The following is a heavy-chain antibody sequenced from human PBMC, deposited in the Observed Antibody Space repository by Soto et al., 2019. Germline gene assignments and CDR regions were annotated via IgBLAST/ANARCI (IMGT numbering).Heavy chain of an antibody. CDR1: GFSLNTGGLG. Sequence: QITLKESGPTLVKPTQTLTLTCTFSGFSLNTGGLGVGWIRQPPGKALEWLALIYWDSDKRYNPSLKSRLTITKDTTKNQVVLTRTNMDPADPGTYHGVRSRCGGDCLQYYSYHFYYGLDGWGPGTTVTVSS. J-gene: IGHJ6*02. V-gene: IGHV2-5*02. CDR2: IYWDSDK. D-gene: IGHD2-21*02. CDR3: VRSRCGGDCLQYYSYHFYYGLDG.